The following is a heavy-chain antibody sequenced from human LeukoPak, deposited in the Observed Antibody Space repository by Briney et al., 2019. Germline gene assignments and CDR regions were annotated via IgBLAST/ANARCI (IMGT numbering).Heavy chain of an antibody. Sequence: PSETLSLTCTVSGGSISSYYWSWIRQPPGKGLEWIGYIYYSGSTNYNPSLKSRVTISVDTSKNQFSLKLSSVTAADTAVYYCARDRRYCSGGSCYPYYFDYWGQGTLVTVSS. D-gene: IGHD2-15*01. V-gene: IGHV4-59*01. J-gene: IGHJ4*02. CDR1: GGSISSYY. CDR3: ARDRRYCSGGSCYPYYFDY. CDR2: IYYSGST.